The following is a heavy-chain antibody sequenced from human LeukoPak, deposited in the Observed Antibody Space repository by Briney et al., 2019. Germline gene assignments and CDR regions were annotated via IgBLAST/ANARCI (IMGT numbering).Heavy chain of an antibody. J-gene: IGHJ4*02. Sequence: SETLSLTCTVSGGSISSSSYYWGWIRQPPVRGLEWIGSIYYTGSTFYNPSLKSRVTISVDTSKKQFSLKLSSVTAADTAVYYCVRHGDYYGSGVDYWGQGTLVTVSS. CDR1: GGSISSSSYY. CDR2: IYYTGST. D-gene: IGHD3-10*01. CDR3: VRHGDYYGSGVDY. V-gene: IGHV4-39*01.